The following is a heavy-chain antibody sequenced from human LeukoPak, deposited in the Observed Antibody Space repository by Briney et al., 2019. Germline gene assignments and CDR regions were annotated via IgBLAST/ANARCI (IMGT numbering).Heavy chain of an antibody. CDR2: IYPGDSDT. J-gene: IGHJ4*02. Sequence: GESLKISCKGSGYSFTSYWIGWVRQMPGKGLEWMGIIYPGDSDTRYSPSFQGQVTISADKSISTAYLQRSSLKASDTAMYYCARTVDILTGYYTRFDYWGQGTLVTVSS. D-gene: IGHD3-9*01. CDR3: ARTVDILTGYYTRFDY. CDR1: GYSFTSYW. V-gene: IGHV5-51*01.